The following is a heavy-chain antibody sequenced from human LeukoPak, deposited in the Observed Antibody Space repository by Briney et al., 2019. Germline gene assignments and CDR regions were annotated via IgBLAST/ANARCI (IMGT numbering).Heavy chain of an antibody. D-gene: IGHD3-10*01. Sequence: ASVKVSCKASGYTFTSHYMHWVRQAPGQGLEWMGIINPSGGSTSYAQKFQGRVTMTRDTSTSTVYMELSSLRSEDTAVYYCARAGVLLWFGESHDAFDIWGQGTMVTVSS. CDR2: INPSGGST. V-gene: IGHV1-46*01. J-gene: IGHJ3*02. CDR3: ARAGVLLWFGESHDAFDI. CDR1: GYTFTSHY.